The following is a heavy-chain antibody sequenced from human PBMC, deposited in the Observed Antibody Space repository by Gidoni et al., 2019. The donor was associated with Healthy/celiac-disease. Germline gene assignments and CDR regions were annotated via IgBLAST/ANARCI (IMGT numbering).Heavy chain of an antibody. Sequence: EVQLVESGGGLVQPGRSLRLSCTASGFTFGDYAMSWFRQAPGKGLEWVGFIRSKAYGGTTEYAASVKGRFTISRDDSKSIAYLQMNSLKTEDTAVYYCTRGRDYGDYDPEGYWGQGTLVTVSS. CDR2: IRSKAYGGTT. CDR1: GFTFGDYA. CDR3: TRGRDYGDYDPEGY. V-gene: IGHV3-49*03. D-gene: IGHD4-17*01. J-gene: IGHJ4*02.